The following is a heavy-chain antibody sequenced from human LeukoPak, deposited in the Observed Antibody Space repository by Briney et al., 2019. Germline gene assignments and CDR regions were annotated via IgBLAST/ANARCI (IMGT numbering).Heavy chain of an antibody. CDR3: ARELKGPLYYFDY. CDR1: GFTFSSYA. Sequence: GGSLRLSCAASGFTFSSYAMSWVRQAPGKGLEWVANIKQDGSEKYYVDFVKGRFTISRDNAKNSLYLQMNSLRAEDTAVYYCARELKGPLYYFDYWGQGTLVTVSS. V-gene: IGHV3-7*01. J-gene: IGHJ4*02. D-gene: IGHD4/OR15-4a*01. CDR2: IKQDGSEK.